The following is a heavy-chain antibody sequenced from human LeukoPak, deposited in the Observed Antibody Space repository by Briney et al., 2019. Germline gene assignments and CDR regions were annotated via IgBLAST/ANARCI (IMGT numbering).Heavy chain of an antibody. CDR1: GLTFSRYA. V-gene: IGHV3-23*01. J-gene: IGHJ4*02. CDR2: TMSSGGSA. D-gene: IGHD5-18*01. CDR3: AKSHVDTVYNYYFDY. Sequence: GGTLRLSCAASGLTFSRYAMIWARQAPGKGLEWVSATMSSGGSAYYEGAVKGRFTISRDNSKNTLYLQMNSLRAEDTAVYYCAKSHVDTVYNYYFDYWGQGTLVTVSS.